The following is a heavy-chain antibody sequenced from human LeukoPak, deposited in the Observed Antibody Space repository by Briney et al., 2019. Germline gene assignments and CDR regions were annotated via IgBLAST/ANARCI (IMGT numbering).Heavy chain of an antibody. CDR3: ARLGVIVQTFDI. J-gene: IGHJ3*02. D-gene: IGHD3-22*01. Sequence: SETLSLTCTVSGGSISSSSYYWGWIRQPPGKGLEWIGSIYYSGSTYYNPSLKSRVTISVDTSKNQFSLKLSSVTAADTAVYYGARLGVIVQTFDIWGQGTMVTVSS. CDR2: IYYSGST. V-gene: IGHV4-39*01. CDR1: GGSISSSSYY.